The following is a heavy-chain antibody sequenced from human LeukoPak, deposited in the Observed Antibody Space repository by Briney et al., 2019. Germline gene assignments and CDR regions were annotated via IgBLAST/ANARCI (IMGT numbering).Heavy chain of an antibody. CDR1: GFTFSDYN. J-gene: IGHJ3*02. V-gene: IGHV3-11*04. D-gene: IGHD6-6*01. Sequence: KAGGSLRLSCAASGFTFSDYNMRWIRQAPGKGLEWVSSISRSGSTKYYADSVKGRFTISRDNAKNSLFLQMNSLRAEDTAVYYCARDPTYSSSDFSAAFDIWGQGTMVTVSS. CDR2: ISRSGSTK. CDR3: ARDPTYSSSDFSAAFDI.